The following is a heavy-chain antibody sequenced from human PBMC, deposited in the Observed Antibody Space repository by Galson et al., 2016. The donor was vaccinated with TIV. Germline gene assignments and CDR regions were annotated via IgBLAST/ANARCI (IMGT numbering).Heavy chain of an antibody. CDR1: GGIFSSY. CDR3: ARGDSGNYYNSPGADS. CDR2: IIPIIGKA. D-gene: IGHD1-26*01. Sequence: SVKVSCKASGGIFSSYSWVRQAPGQGLEWMGRIIPIIGKADYAQKFQGRLTITADKSTSTGYMELNSPRSDDTAVYFCARGDSGNYYNSPGADSWGQGTLVTVSS. V-gene: IGHV1-69*04. J-gene: IGHJ4*02.